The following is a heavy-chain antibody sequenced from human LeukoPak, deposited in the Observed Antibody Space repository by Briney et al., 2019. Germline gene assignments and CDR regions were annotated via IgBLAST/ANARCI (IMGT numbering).Heavy chain of an antibody. V-gene: IGHV4-61*02. CDR1: GGSISSGGYY. CDR2: IYTSGST. D-gene: IGHD1-26*01. J-gene: IGHJ4*02. Sequence: SETLSLTCTVSGGSISSGGYYWSWIRQPAGKGLEWIGRIYTSGSTYYNPSLKSRVTISVDTSKNQFSLKLSSVTAADTAVYYCARESKVGAIDYWGQGTLVTVSS. CDR3: ARESKVGAIDY.